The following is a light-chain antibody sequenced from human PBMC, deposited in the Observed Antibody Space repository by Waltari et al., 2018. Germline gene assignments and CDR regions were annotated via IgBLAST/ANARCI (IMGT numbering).Light chain of an antibody. Sequence: SSELTQDPAVSVALGQTVRITCQGDSLRNYYARWYQKKPGQAPVVVIYGRGSRPSGVPDRFSGSSSGNTASLTITGTQAEDEAAYYCASRDSNLNQYVFGTGTEVSVL. V-gene: IGLV3-19*01. CDR2: GRG. J-gene: IGLJ1*01. CDR3: ASRDSNLNQYV. CDR1: SLRNYY.